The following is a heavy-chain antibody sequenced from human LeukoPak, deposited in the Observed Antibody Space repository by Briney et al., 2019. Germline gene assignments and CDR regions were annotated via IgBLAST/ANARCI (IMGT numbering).Heavy chain of an antibody. Sequence: GGSLRLSCAASGFTFRTYSMNWVRQAPGMGLEWVSYISEGSSTIYYADSVKGRFTISRDNAKNSLYLQMNSLRAEDTAVYYCARDRSGYLSFDYWGQGTLVTVSS. V-gene: IGHV3-48*01. D-gene: IGHD5-12*01. CDR1: GFTFRTYS. CDR2: ISEGSSTI. CDR3: ARDRSGYLSFDY. J-gene: IGHJ4*02.